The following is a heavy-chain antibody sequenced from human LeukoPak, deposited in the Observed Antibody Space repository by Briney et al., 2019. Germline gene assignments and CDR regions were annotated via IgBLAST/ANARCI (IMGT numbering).Heavy chain of an antibody. Sequence: GGSLRLSCTASGFIFSGSWMAWIRQAPGKGLEGVAIIKKDGSEKEYVDSMKGRFTISRDNAKNSLFLQMNSLRAEDTAIYYCTTDTWYSAGHWGQGTLVTVSS. V-gene: IGHV3-7*03. J-gene: IGHJ4*02. CDR2: IKKDGSEK. CDR1: GFIFSGSW. CDR3: TTDTWYSAGH. D-gene: IGHD2-15*01.